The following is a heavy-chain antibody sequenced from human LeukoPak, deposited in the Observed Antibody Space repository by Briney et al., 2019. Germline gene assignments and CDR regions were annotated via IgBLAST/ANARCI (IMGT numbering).Heavy chain of an antibody. D-gene: IGHD6-19*01. CDR1: GGSISSYY. V-gene: IGHV4-59*01. CDR3: ARDGGSGIAVAGRDYHYGMDV. J-gene: IGHJ6*02. Sequence: SETLSLTCTVSGGSISSYYWGWIRQPPGKGLEWIGYIYYSGSSNYNPSLKSRVTISVDTSKNQFSLKLSSVTAADTAVYYYARDGGSGIAVAGRDYHYGMDVWGQGTTVTVSS. CDR2: IYYSGSS.